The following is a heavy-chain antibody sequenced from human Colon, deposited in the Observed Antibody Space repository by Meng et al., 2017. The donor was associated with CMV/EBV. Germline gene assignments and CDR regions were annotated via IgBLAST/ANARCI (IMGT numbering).Heavy chain of an antibody. V-gene: IGHV1-3*01. Sequence: CKPSGDSFTRYTLQWVRQAPGQSLEWMGYITGANGAIKYSQKFQDRVTISADTSASTAFMELNSLKSEDTAIYYCARSYYADSGLFDYWGQGTLVTVSS. D-gene: IGHD3-10*01. J-gene: IGHJ4*02. CDR1: GDSFTRYT. CDR2: ITGANGAI. CDR3: ARSYYADSGLFDY.